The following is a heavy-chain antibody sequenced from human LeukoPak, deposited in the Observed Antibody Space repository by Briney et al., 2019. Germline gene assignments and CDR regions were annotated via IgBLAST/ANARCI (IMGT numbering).Heavy chain of an antibody. CDR1: GFTFDDYA. J-gene: IGHJ4*02. CDR3: ARELPFDY. Sequence: GGSLRLSCAASGFTFDDYAMHWVRQAPGKGLEWVSGISWNSGSIGYADSVKGRFTISRDNSKNTLYLQMNSLRAEDTAVYYCARELPFDYWGQGTLVTVSS. V-gene: IGHV3-9*01. D-gene: IGHD2-15*01. CDR2: ISWNSGSI.